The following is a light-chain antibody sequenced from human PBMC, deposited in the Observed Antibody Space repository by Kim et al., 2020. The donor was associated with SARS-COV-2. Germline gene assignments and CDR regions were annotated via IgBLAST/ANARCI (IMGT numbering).Light chain of an antibody. CDR1: SLRTYY. CDR2: GKN. Sequence: SSELTQDPAVSVALGQTVRITCRGDSLRTYYATWYQQKPGQAPVLVIYGKNNRPSGIPDRFSVSSSGNTASLTITGAQAEDEADYYCNSRDSSDNHLVFGGGTQLTVL. CDR3: NSRDSSDNHLV. J-gene: IGLJ2*01. V-gene: IGLV3-19*01.